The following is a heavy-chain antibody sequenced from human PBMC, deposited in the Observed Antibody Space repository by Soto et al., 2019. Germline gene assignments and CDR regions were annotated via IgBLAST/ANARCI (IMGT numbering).Heavy chain of an antibody. CDR3: ARERGGYYDSSGYPGYYGMDV. D-gene: IGHD3-22*01. J-gene: IGHJ6*02. V-gene: IGHV4-59*01. CDR1: GGSISSYY. Sequence: SETLSLTCTVSGGSISSYYWSWIRQPPGKGLEWIGYIYYSGSTNYNPSLKSRVTISVDTSKSQFSLKLSSVTAADTAVYYCARERGGYYDSSGYPGYYGMDVWGQGTTVTVSS. CDR2: IYYSGST.